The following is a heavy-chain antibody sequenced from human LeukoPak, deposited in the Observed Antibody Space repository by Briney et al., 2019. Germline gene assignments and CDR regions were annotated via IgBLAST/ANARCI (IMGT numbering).Heavy chain of an antibody. D-gene: IGHD3-16*01. CDR3: ARGRGDYVWGSYSWFDP. J-gene: IGHJ5*02. CDR2: ISAYNGNT. Sequence: ASVKVSCKASGYTFTSYYMHWVRQAPGQGLEWMGWISAYNGNTDYAQKLQGRVTMTTDTSTSTAYMELRSLRSDDTAVYYCARGRGDYVWGSYSWFDPWGQGTLVTVSS. V-gene: IGHV1-18*04. CDR1: GYTFTSYY.